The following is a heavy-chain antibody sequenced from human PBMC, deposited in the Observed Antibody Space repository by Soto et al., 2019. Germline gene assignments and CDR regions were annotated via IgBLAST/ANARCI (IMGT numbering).Heavy chain of an antibody. CDR3: ARSTYYYDSSGYYYPFDY. V-gene: IGHV1-69*01. CDR1: GGTFSSYA. CDR2: IIPIFGTA. J-gene: IGHJ4*02. D-gene: IGHD3-22*01. Sequence: QVQLVQSGAEVQKPGSSVKVSCKASGGTFSSYAISWVRQAPGQGLEWMGGIIPIFGTANYAQKFQGRVTITADESTSTAYMELSSLRSEDTAVYYCARSTYYYDSSGYYYPFDYWGQGTLVTVSS.